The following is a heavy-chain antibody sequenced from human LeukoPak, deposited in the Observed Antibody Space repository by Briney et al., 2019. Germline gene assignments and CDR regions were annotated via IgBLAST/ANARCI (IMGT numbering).Heavy chain of an antibody. CDR1: GYTFTSYG. D-gene: IGHD3-22*01. Sequence: GASVTVSCKASGYTFTSYGISWVRQAPGQGLEWMGWISAYNGNTNYAQKFQGRVTITADESTSTAYMELSSLRSEDTAVYYCARSPYDSSGQFDYWGQGTLVTVSS. V-gene: IGHV1-18*01. CDR2: ISAYNGNT. J-gene: IGHJ4*02. CDR3: ARSPYDSSGQFDY.